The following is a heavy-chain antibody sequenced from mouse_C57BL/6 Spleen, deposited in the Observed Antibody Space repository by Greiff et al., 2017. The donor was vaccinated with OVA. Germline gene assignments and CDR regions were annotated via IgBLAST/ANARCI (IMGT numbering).Heavy chain of an antibody. V-gene: IGHV1-81*01. CDR1: GYTFTSYG. J-gene: IGHJ2*01. CDR3: AREVYSNGGFDY. CDR2: IYPRSGNT. Sequence: VKLQQSGAELARPGASVKLSCKASGYTFTSYGISWVKQRTGQGLEWIGEIYPRSGNTYYNEKFKGKATLTADKSSSTAYMELRSLTSEDSAVYFCAREVYSNGGFDYWGQGTTLTVSS. D-gene: IGHD2-5*01.